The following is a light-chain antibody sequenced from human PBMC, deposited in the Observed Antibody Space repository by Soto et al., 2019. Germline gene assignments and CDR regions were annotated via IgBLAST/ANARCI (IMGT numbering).Light chain of an antibody. V-gene: IGKV3-20*01. J-gene: IGKJ2*01. CDR1: QSISSSY. CDR3: QQYGSSSYT. CDR2: AAA. Sequence: EIVLTQSPGTLSLSPGERATLSCRASQSISSSYLAWYQQKPGQAPRLLIYAAASRAPGIPDRFSGSGAGTDFTLTISRLEPEEFAVYYCQQYGSSSYTFGQGTQLEIK.